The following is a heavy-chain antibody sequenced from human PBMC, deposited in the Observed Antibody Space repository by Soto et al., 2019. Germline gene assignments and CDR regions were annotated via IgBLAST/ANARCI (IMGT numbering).Heavy chain of an antibody. CDR1: GFTFSSYG. CDR2: ISYDGSNK. J-gene: IGHJ3*02. V-gene: IGHV3-30*18. CDR3: AKGGSSGWYFDAFDI. Sequence: GGSLRLSCAASGFTFSSYGMHWVRQAPGKGLEWVAVISYDGSNKYYADSVKGLFTISRDNSKNTLYLQMNSLRAEDTAVYYCAKGGSSGWYFDAFDIWGQGTMVTVSS. D-gene: IGHD6-19*01.